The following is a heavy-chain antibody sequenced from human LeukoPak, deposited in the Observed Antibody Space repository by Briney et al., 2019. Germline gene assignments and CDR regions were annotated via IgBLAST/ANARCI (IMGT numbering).Heavy chain of an antibody. V-gene: IGHV3-30*18. CDR3: AKDREAVAAAGIDY. J-gene: IGHJ4*02. CDR2: ISYDGSNK. D-gene: IGHD6-13*01. CDR1: GFTFSSHG. Sequence: GGSLRLSCAASGFTFSSHGMHWVRQAPGKGLEWVAVISYDGSNKYYADSVKGRFTISRDNSKNTLYLQMNSLRAEDTAVYYCAKDREAVAAAGIDYWGQGTLVTVSS.